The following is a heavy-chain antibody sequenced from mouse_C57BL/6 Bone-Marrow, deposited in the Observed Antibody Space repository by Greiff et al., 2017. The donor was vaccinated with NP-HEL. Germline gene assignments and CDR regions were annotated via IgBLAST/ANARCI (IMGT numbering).Heavy chain of an antibody. Sequence: VQLQQPGAELVKPGASVKLSCKASGYTFTSYWMHWVKQRPGQGLEWIGMIHPNSGSTNYNEKFKSKATLTVDKSSSTAYMQLSSLTSEDSAVYYCARGNGNYVSYFDDWGQGTTLTVSS. V-gene: IGHV1-64*01. CDR2: IHPNSGST. CDR3: ARGNGNYVSYFDD. D-gene: IGHD2-1*01. CDR1: GYTFTSYW. J-gene: IGHJ2*01.